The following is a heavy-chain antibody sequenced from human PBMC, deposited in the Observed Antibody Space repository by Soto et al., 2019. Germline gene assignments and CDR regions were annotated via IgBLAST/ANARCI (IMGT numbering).Heavy chain of an antibody. D-gene: IGHD3-9*01. V-gene: IGHV3-23*01. Sequence: GGSLRLSCADSGFTFSSYAMSWVRQAPGKGLEWVSAISGSGGSTYYADSVKGRFTISRDNSKNTLYLQMNSLRAEDTAVYYCAKDFNLYLDGMDVWGQGTTVTVSS. CDR1: GFTFSSYA. J-gene: IGHJ6*02. CDR2: ISGSGGST. CDR3: AKDFNLYLDGMDV.